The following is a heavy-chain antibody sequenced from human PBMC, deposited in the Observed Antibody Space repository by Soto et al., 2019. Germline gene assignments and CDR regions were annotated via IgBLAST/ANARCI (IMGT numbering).Heavy chain of an antibody. D-gene: IGHD3-10*01. Sequence: EVQLLESGGGLVQPGGSLRISCAASGFTFSNYVMTWVRQAPGRGLEWVSGISASGGSTYYADSVKGRFTLSRDNSNGMLFLQMHGLGAEDTALYYCAKASYGSGSYRVDYWGQGTLVTVSS. V-gene: IGHV3-23*01. CDR3: AKASYGSGSYRVDY. CDR1: GFTFSNYV. J-gene: IGHJ4*02. CDR2: ISASGGST.